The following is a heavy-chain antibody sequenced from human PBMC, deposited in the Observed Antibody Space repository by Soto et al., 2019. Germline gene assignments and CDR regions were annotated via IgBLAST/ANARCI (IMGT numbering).Heavy chain of an antibody. J-gene: IGHJ4*02. CDR3: SSLGGFPAYPGD. CDR2: IYYSGLT. D-gene: IGHD3-16*01. V-gene: IGHV4-31*01. CDR1: GGSMRSEGYY. Sequence: QVQLQESGPGLVEPSQTLSLTCSVSGGSMRSEGYYWSWIRQHPGKGLEWIGYIYYSGLTDYNPSLKIPLTISVDKSKNEFSLRMGFVSAADRAVYYCSSLGGFPAYPGDWGQGPLVTVSS.